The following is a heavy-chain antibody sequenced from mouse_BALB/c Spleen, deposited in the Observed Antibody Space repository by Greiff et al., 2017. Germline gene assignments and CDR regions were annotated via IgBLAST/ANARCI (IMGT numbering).Heavy chain of an antibody. CDR1: GFTFSDYY. V-gene: IGHV5-4*02. Sequence: EVKLVESGGGLVKPGGSLKLSCAASGFTFSDYYMYWVRQTPEKRLEWVATISDGGSYTYYPDSVKGRFTISRDNAKNNLYLQMSSLKSEDTAMYYCARDGTTAFYAMDYWGQGTTLTVSS. D-gene: IGHD1-2*01. CDR3: ARDGTTAFYAMDY. CDR2: ISDGGSYT. J-gene: IGHJ2*01.